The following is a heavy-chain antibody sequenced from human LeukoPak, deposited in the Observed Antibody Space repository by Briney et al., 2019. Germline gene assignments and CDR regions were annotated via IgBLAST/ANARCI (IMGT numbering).Heavy chain of an antibody. D-gene: IGHD5-18*01. J-gene: IGHJ4*02. CDR3: AREMGDTAVASALAY. CDR1: GYTFSDYY. Sequence: GASVKVSCKASGYTFSDYYIHWVRQAPGQGLEWVTWMNLKSGDTKYAQKFQGRVTMTRDTSISTVYMELSSLRSDDTAVYYCAREMGDTAVASALAYWGQGTLVTVSS. V-gene: IGHV1-2*02. CDR2: MNLKSGDT.